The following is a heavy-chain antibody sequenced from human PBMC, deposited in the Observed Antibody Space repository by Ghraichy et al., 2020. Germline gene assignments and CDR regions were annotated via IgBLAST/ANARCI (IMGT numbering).Heavy chain of an antibody. Sequence: ASVKVSCKASGYTFTGYYMHWVRQAPGQGLEWMGWINPNSGGTNYAQKFQGRVTMTRDTSISTAYMELSRLRSDDTAVYYCASTRASAVHYYMDVWGKGTTVTVSS. CDR3: ASTRASAVHYYMDV. V-gene: IGHV1-2*02. CDR1: GYTFTGYY. J-gene: IGHJ6*03. CDR2: INPNSGGT. D-gene: IGHD2-2*01.